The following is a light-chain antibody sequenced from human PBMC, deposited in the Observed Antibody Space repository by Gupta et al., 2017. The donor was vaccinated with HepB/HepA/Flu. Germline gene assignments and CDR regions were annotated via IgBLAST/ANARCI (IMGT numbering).Light chain of an antibody. CDR3: QQSYSTPLT. CDR2: AAS. V-gene: IGKV1-39*01. Sequence: DIQMTQSPSSLSAYVGDRVTITCRASQSSSSYLNWYQQKPGKAPKLLIYAASSLQSGGPSRFSGSGSGTDFTLTISSLQPEDFATYYCQQSYSTPLTFGGGTKVEIK. J-gene: IGKJ4*01. CDR1: QSSSSY.